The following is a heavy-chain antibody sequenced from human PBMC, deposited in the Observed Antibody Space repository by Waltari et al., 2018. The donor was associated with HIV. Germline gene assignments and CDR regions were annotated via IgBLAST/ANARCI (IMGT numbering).Heavy chain of an antibody. D-gene: IGHD3-9*01. CDR3: AKAQTPANFDWLLYDYNYYGMDV. J-gene: IGHJ6*02. Sequence: EVQLLESGGGLVQPGGSLRLSCAASGFTFSSYAMSWVRQAPGKGLEWVSAISGSGGSTYNADSVKGRFTISRDNSKNTLYLQMNSLRAEDTALYYCAKAQTPANFDWLLYDYNYYGMDVWGQGTTVTVSS. CDR1: GFTFSSYA. V-gene: IGHV3-23*01. CDR2: ISGSGGST.